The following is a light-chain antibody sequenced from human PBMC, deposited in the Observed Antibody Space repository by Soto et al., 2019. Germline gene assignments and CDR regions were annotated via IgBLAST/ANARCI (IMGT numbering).Light chain of an antibody. CDR3: TLYTTSTTWV. V-gene: IGLV2-14*03. CDR2: EVS. J-gene: IGLJ3*02. Sequence: QSVLTQPASVSGSPGQSITISCTGTSSDVGDYKYVSWYQQHPGKAPKLLIYEVSNRPSGVSDRFSGSESGNTASLTISGLQPQDEADYYCTLYTTSTTWVFGGGTKLTVL. CDR1: SSDVGDYKY.